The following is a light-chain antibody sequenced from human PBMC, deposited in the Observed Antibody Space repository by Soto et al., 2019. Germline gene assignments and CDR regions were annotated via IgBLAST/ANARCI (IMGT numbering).Light chain of an antibody. Sequence: EIVMTQTPATLSVSPGERATLSCRSSQGIANNLAWYQQRPGQAPRLLIHGASTRATGIPARFSGSGSGTDFTLTISRLEPEDFAVYYCQQYGSSPPSITFGQGTRLEI. CDR3: QQYGSSPPSIT. CDR1: QGIANN. CDR2: GAS. V-gene: IGKV3-15*01. J-gene: IGKJ5*01.